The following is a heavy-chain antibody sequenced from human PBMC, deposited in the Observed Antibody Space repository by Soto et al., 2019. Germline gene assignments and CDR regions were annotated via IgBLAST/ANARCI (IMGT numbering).Heavy chain of an antibody. Sequence: QVQLVQSGAEVKKPGASVKVSCKASGYTFTSYGISWVRQAPGQGLEWMGWISAYNGNTNYAQKHEGXVXXXSXXTPSTAYMELRSLRSDATAVYYCARASGSSYWFDPWGQGTLVTVSS. V-gene: IGHV1-18*01. CDR1: GYTFTSYG. CDR2: ISAYNGNT. CDR3: ARASGSSYWFDP. J-gene: IGHJ5*02. D-gene: IGHD1-26*01.